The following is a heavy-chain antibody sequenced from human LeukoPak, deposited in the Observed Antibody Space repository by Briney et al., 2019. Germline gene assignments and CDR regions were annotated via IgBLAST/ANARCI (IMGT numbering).Heavy chain of an antibody. Sequence: SEALSVTFTVSGDSLTGYYWCWIRQPPGKWLECISNIYYTRNTYYNPSIKSGVTIPLDTSKNQLSLNLTSASSEDTAVHYCARAMSIAARLQTILDYWGRGTLVTVSS. J-gene: IGHJ4*02. CDR3: ARAMSIAARLQTILDY. D-gene: IGHD6-6*01. CDR1: GDSLTGYY. V-gene: IGHV4-38-2*02. CDR2: IYYTRNT.